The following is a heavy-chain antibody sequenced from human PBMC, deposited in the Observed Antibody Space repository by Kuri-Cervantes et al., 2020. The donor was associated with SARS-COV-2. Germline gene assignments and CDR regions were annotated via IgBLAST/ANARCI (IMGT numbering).Heavy chain of an antibody. CDR3: EKAGKKEGYCSSTSCYLDSDY. J-gene: IGHJ4*02. Sequence: GESLKISCAASGFPFSSHSISWVRQAPGKGLELVSAISGSGGHTYYADSVKGRFTISRDNSKNTLYLQMNSLSAEDAAVYYCEKAGKKEGYCSSTSCYLDSDYWGQGTLVTVSS. V-gene: IGHV3-23*01. CDR2: ISGSGGHT. D-gene: IGHD2-2*01. CDR1: GFPFSSHS.